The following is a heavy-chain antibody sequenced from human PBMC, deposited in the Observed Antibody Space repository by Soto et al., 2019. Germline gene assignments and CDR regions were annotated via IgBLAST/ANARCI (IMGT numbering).Heavy chain of an antibody. Sequence: GASVKVSCKASGYTFTIYAMHWVRQAPGQRLEWMGWINAGNGNTKYSQKFQGRVTITRDTSASTAYMELSSLRSEDTAVYYCARDPTVTTYAAFDIWGQGTMVTVSS. CDR2: INAGNGNT. J-gene: IGHJ3*02. CDR3: ARDPTVTTYAAFDI. CDR1: GYTFTIYA. V-gene: IGHV1-3*01. D-gene: IGHD4-17*01.